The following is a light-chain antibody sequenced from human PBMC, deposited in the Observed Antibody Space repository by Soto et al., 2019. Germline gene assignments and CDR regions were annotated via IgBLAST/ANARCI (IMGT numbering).Light chain of an antibody. J-gene: IGLJ1*01. V-gene: IGLV2-14*01. CDR1: SSDIGGYNY. CDR3: TSYTSSSTNYV. CDR2: EVS. Sequence: QSALTQPASGSGSPGQSITISCTGTSSDIGGYNYVSWYQQHPGKAPKLMIYEVSNRPSGVSNRFSGSKSGNTASLTISGLQAEDEAHYYCTSYTSSSTNYVFGTGTKLTLL.